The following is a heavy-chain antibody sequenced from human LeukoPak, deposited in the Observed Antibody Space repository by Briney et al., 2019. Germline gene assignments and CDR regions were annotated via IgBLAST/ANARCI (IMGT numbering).Heavy chain of an antibody. CDR1: GYTFTSYD. CDR3: ARGRGPITMVRGVALYYFDY. Sequence: GASVKVSCKASGYTFTSYDINWVRQATGQGLEWMGWMNPNSGNTGYAQKFQGRVTMTRNTSISTAYMELSSLRSEDTAVYYCARGRGPITMVRGVALYYFDYWGQGTLVTVSS. CDR2: MNPNSGNT. J-gene: IGHJ4*02. D-gene: IGHD3-10*01. V-gene: IGHV1-8*01.